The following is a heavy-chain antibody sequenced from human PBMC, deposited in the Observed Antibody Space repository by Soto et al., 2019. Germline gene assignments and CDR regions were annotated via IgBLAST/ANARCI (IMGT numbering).Heavy chain of an antibody. V-gene: IGHV4-4*07. Sequence: SETLSLTRTVSGGSISNYYWSWIRQPAGEGLEWIGRIYTSESPDYNPSLQSRVTMSVDTSKNQVSLKLSSLTAADTAVYYCVLCATAGYFDLWGRVTLVTVSS. CDR1: GGSISNYY. J-gene: IGHJ2*01. CDR3: VLCATAGYFDL. CDR2: IYTSESP.